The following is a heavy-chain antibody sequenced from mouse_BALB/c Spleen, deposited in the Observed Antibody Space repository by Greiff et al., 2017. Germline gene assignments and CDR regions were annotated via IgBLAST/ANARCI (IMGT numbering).Heavy chain of an antibody. Sequence: LEESGPGLVAPSQSLSITCTVSGFSLTSYGVHWVRQPPGKGLEWLGVIWAGGSTNYNSALMSRLSISKDNSKSQVFLKMNSLQTDDTAMYYCARGGITTVVGRFAYWGQGTLVTVSA. CDR1: GFSLTSYG. V-gene: IGHV2-9*02. CDR2: IWAGGST. CDR3: ARGGITTVVGRFAY. D-gene: IGHD1-1*01. J-gene: IGHJ3*01.